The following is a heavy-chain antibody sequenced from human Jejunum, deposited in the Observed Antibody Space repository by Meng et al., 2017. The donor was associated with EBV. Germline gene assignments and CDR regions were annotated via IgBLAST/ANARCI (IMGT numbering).Heavy chain of an antibody. CDR3: SRDLAGSDDD. D-gene: IGHD6-25*01. V-gene: IGHV3-74*01. CDR1: GFTFSSYW. J-gene: IGHJ4*02. Sequence: EVQLADSVCAFIQPGGSLRLSCAALGFTFSSYWMHWVRQAPGQGLVWVSRTNEDGRITNYADSVKGRFTISRDNTKNTLYLQMNSLRAEDTAVYFCSRDLAGSDDDWGQGTLVTVSS. CDR2: TNEDGRIT.